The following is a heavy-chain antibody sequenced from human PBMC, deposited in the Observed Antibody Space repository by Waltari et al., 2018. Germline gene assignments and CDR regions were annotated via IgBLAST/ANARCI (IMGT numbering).Heavy chain of an antibody. CDR2: VRGDGKT. CDR3: ARDRGRGLYLDT. CDR1: GDSMSTRDY. J-gene: IGHJ4*02. D-gene: IGHD1-1*01. Sequence: QLQLQESGPGLGKPSVTLSLICAVSGDSMSTRDYWSWVRQPPGKGLEWIGQVRGDGKTNYNPSFASRVTMSLDTSTYHFALKLTSATAADTALYYCARDRGRGLYLDTWGQGTLVTVSP. V-gene: IGHV4-4*02.